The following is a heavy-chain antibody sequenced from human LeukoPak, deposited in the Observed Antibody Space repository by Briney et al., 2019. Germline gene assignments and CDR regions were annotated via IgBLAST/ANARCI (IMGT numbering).Heavy chain of an antibody. Sequence: SETLSLTCTVSGGSISSYYWSWIRQPAGKGLEWIGRIHSSGSTDQNPSLKSRVTMSVDTSKNQFSLKLSSVTAADTAVYYCAREYAGSMSRWFDPWGQGTLVTVSS. CDR2: IHSSGST. D-gene: IGHD3-10*01. CDR1: GGSISSYY. V-gene: IGHV4-4*07. CDR3: AREYAGSMSRWFDP. J-gene: IGHJ5*02.